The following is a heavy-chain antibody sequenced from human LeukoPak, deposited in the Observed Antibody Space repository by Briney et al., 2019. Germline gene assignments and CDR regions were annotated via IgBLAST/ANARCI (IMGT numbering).Heavy chain of an antibody. CDR2: TSPYEDYP. J-gene: IGHJ3*01. CDR3: AKVDPPIIEGGRGEAFDV. CDR1: GYRFTNFG. V-gene: IGHV1-18*01. D-gene: IGHD1-26*01. Sequence: ASAKVFCKASGYRFTNFGITWVRQAPGQGLQLMGRTSPYEDYPTYAQKFQGRVTMTTETSTNTAYMELRSLTSDDTAVYYCAKVDPPIIEGGRGEAFDVWGQGTLVTVSS.